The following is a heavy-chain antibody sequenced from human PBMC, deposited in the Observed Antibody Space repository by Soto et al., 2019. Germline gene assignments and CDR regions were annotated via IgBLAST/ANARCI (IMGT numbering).Heavy chain of an antibody. CDR3: TTDPAPPPHLHRSSSWYLWGGY. J-gene: IGHJ4*02. Sequence: EVQLVESGGGLVKPGGSLRLSCAASGFTFSNAWMNWVRQAPGKGLEWVGRIKSKTDGGTTDYAAPVKGRFTISRDDTKNTMNLQMNSLKTEDTAVYYCTTDPAPPPHLHRSSSWYLWGGYWGQGTLVTVSS. D-gene: IGHD6-13*01. CDR1: GFTFSNAW. V-gene: IGHV3-15*07. CDR2: IKSKTDGGTT.